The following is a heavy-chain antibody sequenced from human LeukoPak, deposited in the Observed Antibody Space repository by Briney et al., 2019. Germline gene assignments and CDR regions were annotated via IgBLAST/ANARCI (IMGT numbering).Heavy chain of an antibody. Sequence: GASVKVSCKASGYTFTGYYMHWVRQAPGQGLEWMGWISAYNGNTNYAQKLQGRVTMTTDTSTSTAYMELRSLRSDDTAVYYCARDLGGSSSWYGRDWGQGTLVTVSS. CDR1: GYTFTGYY. CDR2: ISAYNGNT. J-gene: IGHJ4*02. D-gene: IGHD6-13*01. CDR3: ARDLGGSSSWYGRD. V-gene: IGHV1-18*04.